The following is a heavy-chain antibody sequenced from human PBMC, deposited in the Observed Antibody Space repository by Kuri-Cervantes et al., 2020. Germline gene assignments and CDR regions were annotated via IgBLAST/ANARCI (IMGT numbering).Heavy chain of an antibody. Sequence: LSCTVSGGSISSGDYYWSWIRQPPGKGLEWIGYIYYSGSTYYNPSLKSRVTISVDTSKNQFSLKLSSVTAADTAVYYCAGVDTAMALFDYWGQGTLVTVSS. CDR1: GGSISSGDYY. J-gene: IGHJ4*02. D-gene: IGHD5-18*01. V-gene: IGHV4-30-4*01. CDR3: AGVDTAMALFDY. CDR2: IYYSGST.